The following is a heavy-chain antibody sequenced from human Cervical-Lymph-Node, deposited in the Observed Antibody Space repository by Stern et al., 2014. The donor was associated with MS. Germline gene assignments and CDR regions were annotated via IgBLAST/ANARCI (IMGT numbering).Heavy chain of an antibody. CDR2: VNTHTGNA. J-gene: IGHJ4*02. V-gene: IGHV7-4-1*02. Sequence: VQLVESGSELKKPGASVEVSCKASGYSFSSYAMNWVRQAPGQGLEWMGWVNTHTGNATYAQGFSGRFVFSLDTSVSTAYMQISSLKAEDTAVYYCARGISMIVVDMGYWGQGTLVTVSS. CDR1: GYSFSSYA. CDR3: ARGISMIVVDMGY. D-gene: IGHD3-22*01.